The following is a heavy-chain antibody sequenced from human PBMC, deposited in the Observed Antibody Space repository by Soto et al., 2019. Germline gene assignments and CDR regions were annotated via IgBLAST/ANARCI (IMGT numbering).Heavy chain of an antibody. CDR3: VSDPSRGNEWARYVDL. D-gene: IGHD1-1*01. J-gene: IGHJ2*01. V-gene: IGHV3-48*01. CDR1: GFSLYNYA. Sequence: EVQLVESGGGLVQPGGSLRLSCAASGFSLYNYAMDWVRQAPGQGLEWVSYISLSSANIHYADSVRGRFTVSRDNAKNSLYLQMNSLRAEVTAVYYCVSDPSRGNEWARYVDLWGRGTLVTVSS. CDR2: ISLSSANI.